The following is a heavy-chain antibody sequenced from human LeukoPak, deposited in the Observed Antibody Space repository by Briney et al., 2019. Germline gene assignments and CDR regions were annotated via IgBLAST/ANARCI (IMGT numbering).Heavy chain of an antibody. D-gene: IGHD3-10*01. V-gene: IGHV3-33*01. CDR1: RFTFSSYV. J-gene: IGHJ4*02. Sequence: PGGSLRLSCAASRFTFSSYVMHWVRQAPGKGLEGVAVIWYDGSNKYCADSVKGRFTISRDNSKNTLYLQMNSLRAGDTAVYYCARDDRDEGSGSSLWFDYWGQGTLVTVSS. CDR2: IWYDGSNK. CDR3: ARDDRDEGSGSSLWFDY.